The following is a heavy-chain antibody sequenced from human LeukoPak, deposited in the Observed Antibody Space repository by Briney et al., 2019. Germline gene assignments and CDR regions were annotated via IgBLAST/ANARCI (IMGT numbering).Heavy chain of an antibody. CDR2: ISGSGGST. CDR1: GFTFSSYA. V-gene: IGHV3-23*01. J-gene: IGHJ6*02. D-gene: IGHD5-12*01. CDR3: AKVATREYYYYYGIDV. Sequence: PGGSLRLSCAASGFTFSSYAMSWVRQAPGKGLEWVSAISGSGGSTYYADSVKGRFTISRDNSKNTLYLQMNSLRAEDTAVYYCAKVATREYYYYYGIDVWGQGTTVTVSS.